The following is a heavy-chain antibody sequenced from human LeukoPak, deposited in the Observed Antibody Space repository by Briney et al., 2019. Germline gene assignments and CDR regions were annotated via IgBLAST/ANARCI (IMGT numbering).Heavy chain of an antibody. D-gene: IGHD2-2*01. V-gene: IGHV1-24*01. CDR1: GYTLTELS. CDR2: FDPEDGET. CDR3: ARLKVYCSSTSCYGLGAFDI. Sequence: SVKVSCKVSGYTLTELSMHWVRQAPGKGLEWMGGFDPEDGETIYAQKFQGRVTMTEDTSTDTAYMELSSLRSEDTAVYYCARLKVYCSSTSCYGLGAFDIWGQGTMVTVSS. J-gene: IGHJ3*02.